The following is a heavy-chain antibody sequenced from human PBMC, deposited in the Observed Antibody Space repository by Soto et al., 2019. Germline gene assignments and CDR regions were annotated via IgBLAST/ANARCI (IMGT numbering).Heavy chain of an antibody. CDR1: GFSFSNYA. CDR3: AKEYSTSFDY. D-gene: IGHD6-6*01. J-gene: IGHJ4*02. CDR2: ISAGGSNT. V-gene: IGHV3-23*01. Sequence: GGSLRLSCAASGFSFSNYAMNWVRQAPGKGLEWVSAISAGGSNTNYADSVKGRFTISSDNSKDTLYLQMNGLRADDTAVYYCAKEYSTSFDYWGQGTPVTVSS.